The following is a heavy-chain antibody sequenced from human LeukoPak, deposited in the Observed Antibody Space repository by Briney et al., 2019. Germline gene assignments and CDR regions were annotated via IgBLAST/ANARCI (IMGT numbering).Heavy chain of an antibody. V-gene: IGHV3-7*01. CDR2: IKQDGSEK. Sequence: GGSLRLSCAASGFTFSNSWMSWVRQAPGKGLEWVANIKQDGSEKYYVDSVKGRFTISRDNAKNSLYLQMNSLRAEDTAVYYCANGRLTLDYWGQGTLVTVSS. J-gene: IGHJ4*02. CDR3: ANGRLTLDY. CDR1: GFTFSNSW. D-gene: IGHD3-16*01.